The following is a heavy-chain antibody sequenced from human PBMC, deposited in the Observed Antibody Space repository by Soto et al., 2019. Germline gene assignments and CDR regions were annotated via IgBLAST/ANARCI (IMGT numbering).Heavy chain of an antibody. CDR2: INAGNGNT. Sequence: ASVKVSCKASGYTFTSYAMHWVRQAPGQRLEWMGWINAGNGNTKYSQKFQGRVTITRDTSASTAYMELSSLRSEDTAVYYCTRPGCIVGWFDPWGPGTLVTVSS. CDR1: GYTFTSYA. D-gene: IGHD2-15*01. V-gene: IGHV1-3*01. CDR3: TRPGCIVGWFDP. J-gene: IGHJ5*02.